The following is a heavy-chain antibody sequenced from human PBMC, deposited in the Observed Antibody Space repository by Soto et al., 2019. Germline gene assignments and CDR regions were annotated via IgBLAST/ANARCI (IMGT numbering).Heavy chain of an antibody. D-gene: IGHD4-17*01. J-gene: IGHJ3*02. V-gene: IGHV4-61*01. CDR2: IYYSGST. Sequence: PSETLSLTCTVSGGSVSSGSYYWSWIRQPPGKGLEWIGYIYYSGSTNYNPSLKSRVTISVDTSKNQFSLKLSSVTAADTAVYYCARDQGDYGAFDICGQGTMLTVSS. CDR1: GGSVSSGSYY. CDR3: ARDQGDYGAFDI.